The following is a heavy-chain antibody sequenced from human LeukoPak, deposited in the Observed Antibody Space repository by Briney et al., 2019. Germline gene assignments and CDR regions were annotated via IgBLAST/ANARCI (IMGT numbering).Heavy chain of an antibody. V-gene: IGHV4-59*08. Sequence: SETLSLTCAISGGSINNYYWSWIRQPPGKGLEWIGYIYYSGTTNYSPSLNSRVNISLDTAKNQFSLRLSSVTAADTAVYFCALAPNSNWFDFWGPGTLVTVSS. CDR2: IYYSGTT. J-gene: IGHJ5*01. D-gene: IGHD2-8*01. CDR1: GGSINNYY. CDR3: ALAPNSNWFDF.